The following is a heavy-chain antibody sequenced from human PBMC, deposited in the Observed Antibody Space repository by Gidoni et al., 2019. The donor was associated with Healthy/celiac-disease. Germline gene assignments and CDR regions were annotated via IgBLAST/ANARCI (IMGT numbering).Heavy chain of an antibody. CDR3: ARDSIITKDAFDI. V-gene: IGHV3-30-3*01. D-gene: IGHD3-22*01. Sequence: QVQLVQSGGGVVQPGRSLTLSWPAPGFTSSSYAMHWVRQSPGKGLEWVAVISYDGSNKYYADSVKGRFTISRDNSKNTLYLQMNSLRAEDTAVYYCARDSIITKDAFDIWGQGTMVTVSS. CDR1: GFTSSSYA. J-gene: IGHJ3*02. CDR2: ISYDGSNK.